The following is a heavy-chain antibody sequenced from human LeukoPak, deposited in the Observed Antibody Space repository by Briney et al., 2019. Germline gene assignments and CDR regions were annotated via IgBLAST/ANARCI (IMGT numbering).Heavy chain of an antibody. J-gene: IGHJ6*02. CDR3: ARRPGATRNYNGTDV. Sequence: GESLKISCKGSGYTFTNYWIGWVRQMPGKGLEWMGIIYPGDSDTRYSPPFQGQVTISADRSISTAYLQWSSLKASDTAIYYCARRPGATRNYNGTDVWGQGTTVTVSS. CDR2: IYPGDSDT. CDR1: GYTFTNYW. V-gene: IGHV5-51*01. D-gene: IGHD1-26*01.